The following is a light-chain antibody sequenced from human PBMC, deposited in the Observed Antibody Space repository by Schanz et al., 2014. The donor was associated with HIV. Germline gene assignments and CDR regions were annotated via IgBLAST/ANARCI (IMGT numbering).Light chain of an antibody. CDR2: GAS. Sequence: EIVMTQSPATLSVSPGERATLSCRASQNVNSDLAWYHQKPGQAPRLLIYGASTRATGIPARFSGSGSGTKFTLTISCLQPEDFAVYYCQQFGISPPWTFGQGTKVEIK. J-gene: IGKJ1*01. CDR1: QNVNSD. CDR3: QQFGISPPWT. V-gene: IGKV3-15*01.